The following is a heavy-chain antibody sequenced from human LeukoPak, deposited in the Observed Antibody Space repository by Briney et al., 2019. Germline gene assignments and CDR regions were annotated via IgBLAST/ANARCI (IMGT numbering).Heavy chain of an antibody. Sequence: PGGSLRLSCAVSGSTSSRNFMSWVRQTPEKGLEWLSYINSRGNTKYYADSVKGRFTTSRDNAKNALYLQMNSLRAEDTAIYFCARDYNWLPDYWGQGTLVTVSS. CDR3: ARDYNWLPDY. CDR2: INSRGNTK. D-gene: IGHD5-24*01. J-gene: IGHJ4*02. V-gene: IGHV3-48*03. CDR1: GSTSSRNF.